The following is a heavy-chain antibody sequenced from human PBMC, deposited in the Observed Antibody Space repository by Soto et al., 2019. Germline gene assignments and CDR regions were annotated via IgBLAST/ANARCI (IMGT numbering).Heavy chain of an antibody. CDR1: RDTLTGYY. V-gene: IGHV1-2*02. CDR3: ARARIPDAFDI. Sequence: QVHLVQSGAEVKKPGASVKVSCKASRDTLTGYYMHWVRQAPGQGLEWMGWINPNSGGPNYAQKFQGRVTMTRDTSISTVYMELSRLRSDVTAVYYCARARIPDAFDIWGQGTMVTVSS. CDR2: INPNSGGP. J-gene: IGHJ3*02.